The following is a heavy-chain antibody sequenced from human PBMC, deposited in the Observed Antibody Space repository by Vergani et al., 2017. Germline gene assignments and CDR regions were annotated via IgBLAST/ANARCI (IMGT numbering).Heavy chain of an antibody. CDR1: GVSITGGNY. Sequence: QVQLQESGPGLLRPSETLSLTCRVSGVSITGGNYWGWLRQSPVSGLEWLGSVFHLGTLYYNPSLQRRVAISMDANNHFSLKLTSVTAADTAVYYCVRDFHSRGPFDVWGQGSLVTVAS. V-gene: IGHV4-38-2*02. CDR2: VFHLGTL. J-gene: IGHJ4*02. D-gene: IGHD3/OR15-3a*01. CDR3: VRDFHSRGPFDV.